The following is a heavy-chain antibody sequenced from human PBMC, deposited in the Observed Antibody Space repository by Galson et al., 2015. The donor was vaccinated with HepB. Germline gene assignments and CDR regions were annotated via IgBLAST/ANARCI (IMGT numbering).Heavy chain of an antibody. J-gene: IGHJ6*02. Sequence: SLRLSCAASGFTFSSYWMSRVRQAPGKGLEWVANIKQDGSEKYYVDSVKGRFTISRDNAKNSLYLQMNSLRAEDTAVYYCARDREQQLVTFAYYYYGMDVWGQGTTVTVSS. CDR3: ARDREQQLVTFAYYYYGMDV. CDR2: IKQDGSEK. V-gene: IGHV3-7*03. D-gene: IGHD6-13*01. CDR1: GFTFSSYW.